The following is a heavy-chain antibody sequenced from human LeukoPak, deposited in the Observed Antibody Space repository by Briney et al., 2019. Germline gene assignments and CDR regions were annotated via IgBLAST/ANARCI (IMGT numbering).Heavy chain of an antibody. V-gene: IGHV1-18*01. CDR3: ARDPQWVHEYISITGTTRSVDY. CDR1: GDTGTICG. D-gene: IGHD1-7*01. Sequence: ASVKLSCTASGDTGTICGFSWVRQAPGQGLEWMGWISAYNGNTNYAQKLQRRVSMTTDTSTSTDYMELRSLRSDDTAVYYCARDPQWVHEYISITGTTRSVDYWVQ. CDR2: ISAYNGNT. J-gene: IGHJ4*02.